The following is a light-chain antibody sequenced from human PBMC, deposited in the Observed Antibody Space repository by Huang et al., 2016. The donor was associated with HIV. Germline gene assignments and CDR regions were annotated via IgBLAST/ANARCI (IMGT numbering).Light chain of an antibody. CDR1: QLVFYTSNKKNY. CDR2: WAS. V-gene: IGKV4-1*01. CDR3: HQYYNTRPT. Sequence: DIVMTQSPDSLAVSLGERATIKCKVSQLVFYTSNKKNYLAWYQQKPGQPPKQLIYWASSRESGVPARFSGSGSGTDFTLTISSLQTEDVAVYYCHQYYNTRPTFGPGTKVEIK. J-gene: IGKJ3*01.